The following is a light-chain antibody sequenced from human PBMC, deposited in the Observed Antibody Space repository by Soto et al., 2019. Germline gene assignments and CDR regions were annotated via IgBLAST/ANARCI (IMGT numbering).Light chain of an antibody. Sequence: QTVVTQEPSLTVSPGGTVTLTCASSTGAVTSGNYPSWFQQKPGQTPRTLIYTTNNRHSWTPARFSGSPLGGKAALTLSGVQPEDEAEYYCLLYYGGAHLVFGGGTKVTVL. CDR1: TGAVTSGNY. CDR3: LLYYGGAHLV. J-gene: IGLJ3*02. CDR2: TTN. V-gene: IGLV7-43*01.